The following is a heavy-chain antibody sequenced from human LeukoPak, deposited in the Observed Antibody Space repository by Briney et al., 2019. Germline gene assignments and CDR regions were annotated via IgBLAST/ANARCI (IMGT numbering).Heavy chain of an antibody. V-gene: IGHV3-21*01. CDR3: VRGDKRDY. CDR1: GFTFSNYN. D-gene: IGHD5-24*01. Sequence: GGSLRLSCAASGFTFSNYNLNWVRQAPGKGLEWVSSISRSGGSTYYAESVKGRLTISRDNAESSVYLQVNSLRVEDTAVYYCVRGDKRDYWGQGTLVTDSS. CDR2: ISRSGGST. J-gene: IGHJ4*02.